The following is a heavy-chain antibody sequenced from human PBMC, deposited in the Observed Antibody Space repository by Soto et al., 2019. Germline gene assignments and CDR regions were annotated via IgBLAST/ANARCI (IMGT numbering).Heavy chain of an antibody. CDR1: GFTFSSYG. D-gene: IGHD3-22*01. CDR2: ISYDGSNK. V-gene: IGHV3-30*18. CDR3: AKIIGDSSGYSDY. J-gene: IGHJ4*02. Sequence: PGGSLRLSCAASGFTFSSYGMHWVRQAPGKGLEWVAVISYDGSNKYYADSVKGRFTISRDNSKNTLYLQMNSLRAEDTAVYYCAKIIGDSSGYSDYWGQGTLVTV.